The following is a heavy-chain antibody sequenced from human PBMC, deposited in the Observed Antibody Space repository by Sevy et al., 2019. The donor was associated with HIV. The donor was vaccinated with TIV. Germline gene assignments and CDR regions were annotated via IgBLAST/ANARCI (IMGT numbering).Heavy chain of an antibody. CDR1: GFSFDSYG. CDR2: ISGSGTRT. Sequence: GTLRLSCAVSGFSFDSYGMTWVRQAPGKGLEWVSGISGSGTRTYYADSVKGRFTISRDNSKNTLYLQMNSLRGEDTGIYYCAKGGGGHYDPDEIGYYFYYYNIDVWGKGTTVTVSS. V-gene: IGHV3-23*01. CDR3: AKGGGGHYDPDEIGYYFYYYNIDV. J-gene: IGHJ6*03. D-gene: IGHD3-22*01.